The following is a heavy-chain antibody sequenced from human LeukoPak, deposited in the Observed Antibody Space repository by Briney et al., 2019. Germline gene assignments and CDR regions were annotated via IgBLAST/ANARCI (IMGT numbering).Heavy chain of an antibody. CDR2: ISYDINNK. J-gene: IGHJ4*02. CDR3: ARGTGDTSSWFHDY. CDR1: GFSFTNYA. Sequence: GSLSLSCAASGFSFTNYAMHWVRQAPGKGLEWVAVISYDINNKYYADSVKGRFAISRDNSKDTLYLQMNSLRPEDTAVYHCARGTGDTSSWFHDYWGQGTLVTVSS. D-gene: IGHD6-13*01. V-gene: IGHV3-30*09.